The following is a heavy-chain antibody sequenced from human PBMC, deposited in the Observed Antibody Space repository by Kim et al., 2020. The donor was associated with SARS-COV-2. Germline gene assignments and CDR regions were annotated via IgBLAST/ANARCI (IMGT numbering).Heavy chain of an antibody. CDR1: GGSVSSATYY. Sequence: SETLSLTCTVSGGSVSSATYYWNWIRQPPGKGLEWIAYIYYSGSTLYNPSLKSRVTISIDTSKNQFSLKFSSVIAADTAVYYCARMRGNRENWFDPWGQGTLVTVSS. J-gene: IGHJ5*02. CDR3: ARMRGNRENWFDP. CDR2: IYYSGST. V-gene: IGHV4-61*01. D-gene: IGHD3-16*01.